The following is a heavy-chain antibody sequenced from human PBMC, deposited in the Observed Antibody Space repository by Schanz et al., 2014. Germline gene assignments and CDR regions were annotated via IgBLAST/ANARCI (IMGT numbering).Heavy chain of an antibody. CDR1: GFNFKAYA. D-gene: IGHD2-2*01. J-gene: IGHJ4*02. Sequence: VQLVESGGGLVQPGGSLRLSCAASGFNFKAYAMSWVRQAPGKGLEWVSDISDSGDSTHYADSVKGRFTISRDNAKKSLFLQMNSLSAEDTAVYYCAKVAPAATYLDSWGQGILVPVSA. CDR2: ISDSGDST. CDR3: AKVAPAATYLDS. V-gene: IGHV3-11*01.